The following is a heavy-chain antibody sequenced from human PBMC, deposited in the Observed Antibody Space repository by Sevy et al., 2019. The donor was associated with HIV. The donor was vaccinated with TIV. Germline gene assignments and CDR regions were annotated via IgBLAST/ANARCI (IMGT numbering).Heavy chain of an antibody. D-gene: IGHD3-10*01. J-gene: IGHJ4*02. CDR1: GFTFSSYA. Sequence: GGSLRLSCAASGFTFSSYAMSWVRQAPGKGLEWVSAISGSGGSTYYADSVKGRFTISRDNSKNTPYLQMNSLRAEDTAVSYWAKGFDKTDYYGSGSYYNGYFDYWGQGTLVTVSS. V-gene: IGHV3-23*01. CDR2: ISGSGGST. CDR3: AKGFDKTDYYGSGSYYNGYFDY.